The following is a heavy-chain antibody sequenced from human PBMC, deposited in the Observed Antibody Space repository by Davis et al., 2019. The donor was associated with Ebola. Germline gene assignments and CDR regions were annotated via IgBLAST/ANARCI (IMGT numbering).Heavy chain of an antibody. J-gene: IGHJ5*02. CDR1: GFTFSSYG. V-gene: IGHV3-33*01. D-gene: IGHD2-8*01. Sequence: GESLKISCAASGFTFSSYGMHWVRQAPGKGLEWVAVIWYDGSNKYYADSVKGRFTISRDNSKNTLYLQMNSLRAEDTAVYYCARERGYCTNGVCHNWFDPWGQGTLVTVSS. CDR3: ARERGYCTNGVCHNWFDP. CDR2: IWYDGSNK.